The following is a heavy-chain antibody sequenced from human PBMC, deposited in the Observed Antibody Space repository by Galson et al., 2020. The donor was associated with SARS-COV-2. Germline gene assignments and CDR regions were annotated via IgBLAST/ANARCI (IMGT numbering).Heavy chain of an antibody. J-gene: IGHJ6*02. CDR3: TRSRYNSGRGYFYYGMDV. D-gene: IGHD6-19*01. Sequence: SETLSLTCAVYGGSFSDYYWSWIRQPPGKGLEWIGEINHSGSTNYNPSLKSRVTISIDTSTNQFSLKLSFVTAADTAVYYCTRSRYNSGRGYFYYGMDVWGLGMTVTVSS. CDR2: INHSGST. V-gene: IGHV4-34*01. CDR1: GGSFSDYY.